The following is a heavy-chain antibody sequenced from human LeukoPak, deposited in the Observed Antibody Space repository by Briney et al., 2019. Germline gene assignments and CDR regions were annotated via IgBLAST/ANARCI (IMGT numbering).Heavy chain of an antibody. CDR1: RGTFSSYA. CDR2: IIPILGIA. D-gene: IGHD5-24*01. V-gene: IGHV1-69*04. Sequence: SVKVSCKASRGTFSSYAISWVRQAPGQGLEWMGRIIPILGIANYAQKFQGRVTITADKSTSTAYMELSSLRSEDTAVYYCASSRDGYNFDYWGQGTLVTVSS. J-gene: IGHJ4*02. CDR3: ASSRDGYNFDY.